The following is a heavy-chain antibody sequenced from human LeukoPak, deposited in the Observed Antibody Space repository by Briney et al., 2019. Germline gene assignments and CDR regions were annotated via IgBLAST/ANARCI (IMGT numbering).Heavy chain of an antibody. CDR1: GFTFRNYA. Sequence: GGSLRLSCAASGFTFRNYAMTWVRQAPGKGLXXXXXVTGNGDTTYYADSLKGRFTISRDNSRNTLYLQMNSLRAEDTAVYHCARNAADCTTSACYDSWGQGTLVTVSS. CDR3: ARNAADCTTSACYDS. J-gene: IGHJ4*02. V-gene: IGHV3-23*01. D-gene: IGHD2-8*01. CDR2: VTGNGDTT.